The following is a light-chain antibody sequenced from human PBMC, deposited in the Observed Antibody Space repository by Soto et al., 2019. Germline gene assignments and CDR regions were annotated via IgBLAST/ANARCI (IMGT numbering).Light chain of an antibody. CDR3: QQYGSTR. Sequence: IVMTQTPIALSLSPVPSPTLSRRASQSVTNSYLAWYQKKTGQAPRLLIVCASTRAAGIPARVSGSGSGTDFTLTISRTEPEDFAVYYWQQYGSTRFGQGTRLEIK. CDR2: CAS. CDR1: QSVTNSY. V-gene: IGKV3-20*01. J-gene: IGKJ5*01.